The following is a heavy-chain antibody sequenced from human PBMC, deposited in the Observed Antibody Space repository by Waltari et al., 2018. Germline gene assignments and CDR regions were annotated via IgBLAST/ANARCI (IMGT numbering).Heavy chain of an antibody. J-gene: IGHJ4*02. Sequence: QVQLVQSGSELKNPGASVKISCKASGYSFTTYAINWVRQAPGQGLEWMGWISTKIGNPTDAPAFTGRFVFTLDTSISTAYLQISGLKADDTAVYYCAREYCSSSSCYRLDFWGQGTLVTVSS. V-gene: IGHV7-4-1*02. CDR1: GYSFTTYA. CDR2: ISTKIGNP. CDR3: AREYCSSSSCYRLDF. D-gene: IGHD2-2*01.